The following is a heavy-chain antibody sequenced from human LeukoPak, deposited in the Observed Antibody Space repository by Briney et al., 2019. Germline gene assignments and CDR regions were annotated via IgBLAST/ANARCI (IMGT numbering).Heavy chain of an antibody. J-gene: IGHJ4*02. Sequence: ASVKVSCKASGYTFTSYYIHWVRQAPGQGLEWMGIINPSGGSTSYAQKFQGRVTMTRDTSTSTVYMELSSLRSEDTVVYYCARDEKAGESYMYYFDYWGQGTLVTVSS. V-gene: IGHV1-46*01. D-gene: IGHD3-10*01. CDR1: GYTFTSYY. CDR2: INPSGGST. CDR3: ARDEKAGESYMYYFDY.